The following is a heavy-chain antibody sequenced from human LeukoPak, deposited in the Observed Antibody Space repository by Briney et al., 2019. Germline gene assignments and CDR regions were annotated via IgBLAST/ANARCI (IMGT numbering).Heavy chain of an antibody. D-gene: IGHD3-10*01. CDR1: GYTFTTYP. J-gene: IGHJ4*02. Sequence: GASVKVSCKVSGYTFTTYPMHWLRQAPGQGLEWMGWINAGNGNTKYSQRFQDRVTITRDTPANIVYMELSSLRSEDTAVYYCAREGVYYNSGSFYFDYWGQGTLVTVSS. CDR2: INAGNGNT. V-gene: IGHV1-3*01. CDR3: AREGVYYNSGSFYFDY.